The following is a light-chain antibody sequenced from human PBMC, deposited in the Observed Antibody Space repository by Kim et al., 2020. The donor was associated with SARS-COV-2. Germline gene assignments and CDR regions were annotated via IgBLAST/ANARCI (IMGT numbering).Light chain of an antibody. V-gene: IGLV3-19*01. J-gene: IGLJ2*01. Sequence: SSELTQDPAVSVALGQTVRITCQGDSLRNYYGSWYQQKPGQAPVLVIYGKNTRPSGIPDRFSGSSSGNTASLTITGAQAEDEADYYCNSRDSSGNYVVFGGGTKLTVL. CDR3: NSRDSSGNYVV. CDR2: GKN. CDR1: SLRNYY.